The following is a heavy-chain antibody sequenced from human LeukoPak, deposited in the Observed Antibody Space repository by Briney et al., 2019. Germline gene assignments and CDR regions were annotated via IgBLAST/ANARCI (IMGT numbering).Heavy chain of an antibody. CDR1: GGSFSDYY. CDR2: ISDGGST. J-gene: IGHJ5*02. CDR3: AGIGYGDYPATNWFDP. Sequence: SETLSLTCAVYGGSFSDYYWSWIRQPPGKGLEWIGEISDGGSTNYNPSLKSRVTISVDTSKNQFSLKLSSVTAADTAVYYCAGIGYGDYPATNWFDPWGRGTLVTVSS. D-gene: IGHD4-17*01. V-gene: IGHV4-34*01.